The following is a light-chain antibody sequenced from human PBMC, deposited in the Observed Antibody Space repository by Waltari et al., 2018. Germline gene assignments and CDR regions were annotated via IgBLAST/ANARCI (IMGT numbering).Light chain of an antibody. CDR3: ASYNPGSTLV. J-gene: IGLJ3*02. Sequence: QSALTQPAPVSGSPGQSITISCTGSSSAVGRYNYVSWYQQFPDRAPKLIIYDVTNRPSGVSNRFSGSKSANTASLTISGLQPEDEAEYYCASYNPGSTLVFGGGTKLTVL. V-gene: IGLV2-14*01. CDR1: SSAVGRYNY. CDR2: DVT.